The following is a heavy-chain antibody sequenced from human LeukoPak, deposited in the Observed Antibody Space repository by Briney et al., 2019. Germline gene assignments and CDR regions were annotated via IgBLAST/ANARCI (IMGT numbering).Heavy chain of an antibody. CDR2: LIPIFGVT. J-gene: IGHJ4*02. V-gene: IGHV1-69*04. CDR1: GGTFSNFA. Sequence: SVKVSCKASGGTFSNFAISWVRQAPGQGLEWMGRLIPIFGVTHYARNFRGRVTITADTSTSTAFMELSSLRSEDTAIYYCATVVAGTTLSFDYWGQGTLITVSS. CDR3: ATVVAGTTLSFDY. D-gene: IGHD6-19*01.